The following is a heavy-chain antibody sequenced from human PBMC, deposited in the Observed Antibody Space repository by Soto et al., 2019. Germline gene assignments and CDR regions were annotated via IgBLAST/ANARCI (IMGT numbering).Heavy chain of an antibody. Sequence: EVQLVESGGGLVQPGRSLRLSCGASGFNFNNYAMHWVRQAPGKGLEWVSGVSWNSGNIDYVDSVKGRFTISRDNAKNSLHLQMSSLGAEDTALYYCATSPGYDSGLRYFDLWGRGTLVTVSP. CDR1: GFNFNNYA. D-gene: IGHD6-19*01. CDR3: ATSPGYDSGLRYFDL. CDR2: VSWNSGNI. V-gene: IGHV3-9*01. J-gene: IGHJ2*01.